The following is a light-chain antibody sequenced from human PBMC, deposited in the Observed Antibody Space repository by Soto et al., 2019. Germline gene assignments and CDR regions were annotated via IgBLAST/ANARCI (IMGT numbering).Light chain of an antibody. CDR1: SSNTGAGYD. J-gene: IGLJ2*01. Sequence: QSALTQPPSVSGAPGQRVTISCTGNSSNTGAGYDVHWYQQLPGTAPKLLIYGNNNRPSGVPDRFSGSKSGTSASLAITGLQVEDEAEYHCQSYDSSLSGSIFGGGTKLTVL. CDR2: GNN. CDR3: QSYDSSLSGSI. V-gene: IGLV1-40*01.